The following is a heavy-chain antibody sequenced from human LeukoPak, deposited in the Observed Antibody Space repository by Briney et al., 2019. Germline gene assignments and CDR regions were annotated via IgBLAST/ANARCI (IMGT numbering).Heavy chain of an antibody. J-gene: IGHJ6*03. CDR1: GYTFTSYG. V-gene: IGHV1-18*01. Sequence: ASVKVSCKASGYTFTSYGISWVRQAPGQGLEWMGWISAYNGNTNYAQKLQGRVTMTTDTSTSTAYMELSSLRSEDTAVYYCARGALYYYYYYYMDVWGKGTTVTVSS. CDR2: ISAYNGNT. D-gene: IGHD4/OR15-4a*01. CDR3: ARGALYYYYYYYMDV.